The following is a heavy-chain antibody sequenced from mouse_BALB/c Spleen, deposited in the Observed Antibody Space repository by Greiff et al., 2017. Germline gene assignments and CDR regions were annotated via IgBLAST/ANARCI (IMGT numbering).Heavy chain of an antibody. Sequence: VQLHQFGAELVKPGASVKLSCTAPGFHIKDTYMHWVKQRPEQGLEWIGRIDPANDNTKYDPKFQGKATITAATSSNTAYLQLSSLTSEDTAVYYCAREWDYDYAMDYWGQGTSVTVSS. V-gene: IGHV14-3*02. CDR1: GFHIKDTY. CDR2: IDPANDNT. CDR3: AREWDYDYAMDY. D-gene: IGHD2-4*01. J-gene: IGHJ4*01.